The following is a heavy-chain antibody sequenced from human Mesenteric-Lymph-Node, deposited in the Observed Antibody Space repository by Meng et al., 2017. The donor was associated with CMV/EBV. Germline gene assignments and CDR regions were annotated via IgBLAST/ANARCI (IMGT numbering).Heavy chain of an antibody. CDR3: AREANDDSINFDY. V-gene: IGHV1-2*02. J-gene: IGHJ4*02. CDR1: GYSFSDYY. Sequence: ASVKVSCKASGYSFSDYYIHWVRQAPGQGLEWMGWIRPSSGATLSAKKFQSRVTMTRDTSISTAYMELTTLRSDDTAVYYCAREANDDSINFDYWGQGTLVTVSS. CDR2: IRPSSGAT. D-gene: IGHD1-1*01.